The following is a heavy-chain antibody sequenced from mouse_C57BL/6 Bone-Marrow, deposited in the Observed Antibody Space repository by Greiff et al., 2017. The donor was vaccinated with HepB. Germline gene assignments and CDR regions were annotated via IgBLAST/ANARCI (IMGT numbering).Heavy chain of an antibody. D-gene: IGHD1-1*02. CDR3: ARGELWAMDY. CDR1: GYAFSSSW. V-gene: IGHV1-82*01. CDR2: IYPGDGDT. J-gene: IGHJ4*01. Sequence: QVQLKESGPELVKPGASVKISCKASGYAFSSSWMNWVKQRPGKGLEWIGRIYPGDGDTNYNGKFKGKATLTADKSSSTAYMQLSSLTSEDSAVYFCARGELWAMDYWGQGTSVTVSS.